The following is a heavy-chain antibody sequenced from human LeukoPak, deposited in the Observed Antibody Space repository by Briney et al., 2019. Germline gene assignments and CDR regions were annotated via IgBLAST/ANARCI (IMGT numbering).Heavy chain of an antibody. CDR3: ARDPRGISVGGAGFSDY. V-gene: IGHV3-21*01. CDR1: GFTFFTYN. D-gene: IGHD6-19*01. CDR2: ISSSGGYM. J-gene: IGHJ4*02. Sequence: GGSLRLSCAASGFTFFTYNMNWVRQAPGKGVEGVSSISSSGGYMYYADSVKGRFTISRDNAKNSLYLQMNSLTAEDTALYYCARDPRGISVGGAGFSDYWGQGALVTVSS.